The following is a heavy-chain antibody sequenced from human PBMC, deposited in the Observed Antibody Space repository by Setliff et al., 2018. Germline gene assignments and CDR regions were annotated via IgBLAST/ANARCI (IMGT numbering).Heavy chain of an antibody. J-gene: IGHJ4*02. V-gene: IGHV3-7*01. Sequence: GGSLRLSCAASGFIFGSDYMGWIRQTPGKGLEWVANIRHDGGDINYVDSVKGRFTISRDNAENSLYLQMDILRVEDTAVYFCARGRPTYYDSFTFYRRLDYWGRGTLVTVSS. D-gene: IGHD3-22*01. CDR2: IRHDGGDI. CDR3: ARGRPTYYDSFTFYRRLDY. CDR1: GFIFGSDY.